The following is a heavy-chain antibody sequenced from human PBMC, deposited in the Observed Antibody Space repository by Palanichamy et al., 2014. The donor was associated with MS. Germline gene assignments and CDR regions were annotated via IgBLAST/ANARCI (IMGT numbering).Heavy chain of an antibody. V-gene: IGHV4-4*02. D-gene: IGHD5-24*01. Sequence: KSRVTISVDKSKNQFSLKLSSVTAADTAVYYCARGGGDGYKRHYYFDYWGQGTLVTVSS. CDR3: ARGGGDGYKRHYYFDY. J-gene: IGHJ4*02.